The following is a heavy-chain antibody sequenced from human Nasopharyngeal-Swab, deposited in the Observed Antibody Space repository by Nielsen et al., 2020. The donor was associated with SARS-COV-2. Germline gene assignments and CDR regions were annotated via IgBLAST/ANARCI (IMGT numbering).Heavy chain of an antibody. CDR1: GGSISSSSYY. CDR2: IYYSGST. V-gene: IGHV4-39*07. CDR3: ARGRDFEFDY. J-gene: IGHJ4*02. D-gene: IGHD3-9*01. Sequence: SETLSLTCTVSGGSISSSSYYWGWIRQPPGKGLEWIGSIYYSGSTNYNPSLKSRVTISVDTSKNQFSLKLSSVTAADTAVYYCARGRDFEFDYWGQGTLVTVSS.